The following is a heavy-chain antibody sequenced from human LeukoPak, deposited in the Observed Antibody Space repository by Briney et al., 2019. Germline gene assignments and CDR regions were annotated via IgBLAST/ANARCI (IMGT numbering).Heavy chain of an antibody. CDR2: ISDSGIT. Sequence: PSETLSLTCTVSRGTTRSFYWSWIRLSPGKGLEWIGYISDSGITNYNPSLKSRVSMSVDTSKNQFSLKLSSVTAADTAVYYCARGIPRWFDPWGQGTLVTVSS. V-gene: IGHV4-59*12. CDR1: RGTTRSFY. CDR3: ARGIPRWFDP. J-gene: IGHJ5*02.